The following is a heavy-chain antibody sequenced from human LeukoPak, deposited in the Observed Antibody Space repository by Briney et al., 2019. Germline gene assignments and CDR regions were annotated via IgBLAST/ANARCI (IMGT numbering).Heavy chain of an antibody. CDR3: ARGGGLDV. J-gene: IGHJ6*02. Sequence: GGSLRLSCAASGFTFSIYVMTWARQAPGKGLEWVASINHNGNVNYYVDSVKGRFTISRDNAKNSLYLQMSNLRAEDTAVYFCARGGGLDVWGQGATVTVSS. CDR1: GFTFSIYV. D-gene: IGHD3-16*01. V-gene: IGHV3-7*03. CDR2: INHNGNVN.